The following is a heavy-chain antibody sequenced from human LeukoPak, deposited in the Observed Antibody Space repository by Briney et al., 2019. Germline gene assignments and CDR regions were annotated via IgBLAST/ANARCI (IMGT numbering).Heavy chain of an antibody. CDR3: ARFLKGRAGMDV. Sequence: ASVKVSCKASGYTFTSYDINWVRQATGQGLEWMGWMNPNSGNTGYAQKFQGRVTMTRNTSISTAYMELSSLRSEGTAVYYCARFLKGRAGMDVWGQGTTVTVSS. CDR1: GYTFTSYD. V-gene: IGHV1-8*01. J-gene: IGHJ6*02. D-gene: IGHD2/OR15-2a*01. CDR2: MNPNSGNT.